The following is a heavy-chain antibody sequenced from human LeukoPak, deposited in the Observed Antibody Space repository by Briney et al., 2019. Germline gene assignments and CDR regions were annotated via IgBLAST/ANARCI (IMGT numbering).Heavy chain of an antibody. CDR1: GFTFSSYG. CDR3: AKDSSENCSSTSCFWPYYMDV. D-gene: IGHD2-2*01. Sequence: SGGSLRLSCAASGFTFSSYGMHWVRQAPGKGLEWVAFIRYDGSNKYYADSVKGRFTISRDNSKNTLYLQMNSLRAEDTAVYYCAKDSSENCSSTSCFWPYYMDVWGKGTTVTVSS. V-gene: IGHV3-30*02. J-gene: IGHJ6*03. CDR2: IRYDGSNK.